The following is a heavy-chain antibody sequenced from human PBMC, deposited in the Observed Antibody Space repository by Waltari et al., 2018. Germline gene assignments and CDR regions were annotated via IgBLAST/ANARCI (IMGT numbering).Heavy chain of an antibody. CDR3: ARSRSSIWGLDY. CDR2: IRSGGSSM. D-gene: IGHD3-16*01. CDR1: GFSFWTSD. V-gene: IGHV3-48*03. Sequence: EVQLVESGGGLVQPGGSLRLSCAASGFSFWTSDMNWVRQAPGKGLEWIAYIRSGGSSMYYADSVKGRFTISTDNAKNSVFLRMNSLRAEDTAVYYCARSRSSIWGLDYWGQGTLVTVSS. J-gene: IGHJ4*02.